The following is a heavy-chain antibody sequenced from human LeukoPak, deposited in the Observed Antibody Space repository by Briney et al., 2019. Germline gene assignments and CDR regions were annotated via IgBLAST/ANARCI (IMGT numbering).Heavy chain of an antibody. CDR1: GVSFNDYY. D-gene: IGHD2-21*02. CDR2: INHSGYT. V-gene: IGHV4-34*01. Sequence: SETLSLTCAVSGVSFNDYYWSWVRQTPGKGLEWIGEINHSGYTNDSPSLKSRVTLSIDTSRKQFSLNLGSVTVADTGIYYCTRMTAGHDYWGQGTLVTVSS. CDR3: TRMTAGHDY. J-gene: IGHJ4*02.